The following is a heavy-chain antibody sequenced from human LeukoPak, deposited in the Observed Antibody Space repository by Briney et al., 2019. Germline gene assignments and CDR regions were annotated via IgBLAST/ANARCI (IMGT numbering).Heavy chain of an antibody. CDR3: VKGWELRHDAFDI. CDR1: GFTFSDYY. V-gene: IGHV3-11*06. Sequence: GGSLRLSCAASGFTFSDYYMSWIRQAPGKGLEWVSYISGSTPDTNYADSVKGRFTISRDNSKSTLSLQMISLRAEDTAVYYGVKGWELRHDAFDIWGQGTMVTVSS. CDR2: ISGSTPDT. J-gene: IGHJ3*02. D-gene: IGHD1-26*01.